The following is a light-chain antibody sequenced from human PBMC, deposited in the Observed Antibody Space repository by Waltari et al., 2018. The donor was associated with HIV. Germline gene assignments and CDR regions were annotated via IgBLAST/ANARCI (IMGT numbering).Light chain of an antibody. CDR3: SSYTSSSTLGVV. CDR2: DVS. CDR1: SSDVGGYNY. V-gene: IGLV2-14*01. J-gene: IGLJ2*01. Sequence: QSALTQPASVSGSPGQSITISCTGTSSDVGGYNYFSWYQQHPGKAPNLMIYDVSNRPSGVSNRFSGSKSGNTASLTISGLQAEDEADYYCSSYTSSSTLGVVFGGGTKLTVL.